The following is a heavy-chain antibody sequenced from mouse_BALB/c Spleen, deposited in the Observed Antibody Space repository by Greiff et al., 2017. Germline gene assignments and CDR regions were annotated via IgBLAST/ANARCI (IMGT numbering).Heavy chain of an antibody. CDR1: GFTFSDYY. D-gene: IGHD2-3*01. V-gene: IGHV5-4*02. Sequence: DVQLVESGGGLVKPGGSLKLSCAASGFTFSDYYMYWVRQTPEKRLEWVATISDGGSYTYYPDSVKGRFTISRDNAKNNLYLQMSSLKSEDTAMYYCARETYDGIDYWGQGTTLTVSS. CDR3: ARETYDGIDY. J-gene: IGHJ2*01. CDR2: ISDGGSYT.